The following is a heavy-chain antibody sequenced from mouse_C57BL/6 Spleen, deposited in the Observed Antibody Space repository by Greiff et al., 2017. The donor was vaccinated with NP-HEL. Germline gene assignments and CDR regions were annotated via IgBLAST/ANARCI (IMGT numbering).Heavy chain of an antibody. CDR2: IHPNSGST. CDR1: GYTFTSYW. Sequence: QVQLQQSGAELVKPGASVKLSCKASGYTFTSYWMHWVKQRPGQGLEWIGMIHPNSGSTNYNEKFKSKATLTVDKSSSTAYMQLSSLTSEDSAVYYCARDYYYGSRRAWFAYWGQGTLVTVSA. V-gene: IGHV1-64*01. J-gene: IGHJ3*01. D-gene: IGHD1-1*01. CDR3: ARDYYYGSRRAWFAY.